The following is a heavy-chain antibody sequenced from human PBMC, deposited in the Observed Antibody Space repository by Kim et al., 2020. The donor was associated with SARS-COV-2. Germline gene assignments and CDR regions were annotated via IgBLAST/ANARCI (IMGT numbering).Heavy chain of an antibody. J-gene: IGHJ5*02. D-gene: IGHD6-19*01. V-gene: IGHV5-51*01. CDR3: AKHAGRSGPFDP. Sequence: GESLKISCKGYGYKFTSYWIDWVRQMPGKGLEWMGMMYPDDSDTTYSPSFQGQVTISADKSISTAYLQWNSLKASDTAIYYCAKHAGRSGPFDPWGQGTLVTVSS. CDR1: GYKFTSYW. CDR2: MYPDDSDT.